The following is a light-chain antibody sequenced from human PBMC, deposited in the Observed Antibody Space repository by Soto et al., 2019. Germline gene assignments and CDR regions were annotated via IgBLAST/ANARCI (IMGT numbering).Light chain of an antibody. CDR1: SSDVGGYNY. CDR3: SSYTSSSTPVV. CDR2: DVS. V-gene: IGLV2-14*01. Sequence: QSALTQPASVSGSPGQSITISCTGTSSDVGGYNYVSWYQQHPGKAPKLMIYDVSNRPSGVSNRFSDSKSGNTASLTISGLQAEDEADYYCSSYTSSSTPVVFGGGTQLTVL. J-gene: IGLJ2*01.